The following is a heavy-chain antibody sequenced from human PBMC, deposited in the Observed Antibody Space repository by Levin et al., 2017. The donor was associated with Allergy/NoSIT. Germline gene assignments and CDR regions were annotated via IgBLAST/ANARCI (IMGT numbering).Heavy chain of an antibody. D-gene: IGHD4-11*01. CDR2: IYYSGST. CDR3: ARGRATVTIKYYYYYYYMDV. V-gene: IGHV4-59*01. CDR1: GGSISSYY. J-gene: IGHJ6*03. Sequence: PGGSLRLSCTVSGGSISSYYWSWIRQPPGKGLEWIGYIYYSGSTNYNPSLKSRVTISVDTSKNQFSLKLSSVTAADTAVYYCARGRATVTIKYYYYYYYMDVWGKGTTVTVSS.